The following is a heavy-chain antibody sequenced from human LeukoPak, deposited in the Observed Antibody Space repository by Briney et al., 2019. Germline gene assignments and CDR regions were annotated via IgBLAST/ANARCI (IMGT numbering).Heavy chain of an antibody. Sequence: GASVKVSCKASGYTFTSYGISWVRQAPGQGLEGMGWINPNSGGTNYAEKFQGRVTMTRDTSISTAYMELSRLRSDDTAVYYCASGFYDSSGENAFDIWGQGTMVTVSS. D-gene: IGHD3-22*01. CDR1: GYTFTSYG. J-gene: IGHJ3*02. CDR2: INPNSGGT. V-gene: IGHV1-2*02. CDR3: ASGFYDSSGENAFDI.